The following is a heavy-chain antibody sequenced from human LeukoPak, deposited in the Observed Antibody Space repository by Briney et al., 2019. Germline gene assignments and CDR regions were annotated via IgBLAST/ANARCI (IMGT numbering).Heavy chain of an antibody. V-gene: IGHV3-30-3*01. CDR3: ARDYGDFPLDY. CDR2: ISYDGSNK. D-gene: IGHD4-17*01. Sequence: GGSLRLSCAASGFTFSSFALHWVRQAPGKGLEWVVVISYDGSNKYYADSVKGRFTISRDNSKNTLYLQMNSLRAEDTAVYYCARDYGDFPLDYWGQGTLVTVSS. CDR1: GFTFSSFA. J-gene: IGHJ4*02.